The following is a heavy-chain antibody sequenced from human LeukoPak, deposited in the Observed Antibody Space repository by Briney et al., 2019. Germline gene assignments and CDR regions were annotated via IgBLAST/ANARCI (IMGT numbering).Heavy chain of an antibody. CDR3: ANGPTASGYFAYFDY. CDR1: GFTFSSYE. J-gene: IGHJ4*02. D-gene: IGHD3-22*01. CDR2: ISSSGSTI. V-gene: IGHV3-48*03. Sequence: GGSLRLSCAASGFTFSSYEMNWVRQAPGKGLEWVSYISSSGSTIYYADSVKGRFTISRDNAKNSLYLQMNSLRVEDTAFYYCANGPTASGYFAYFDYWGQGTPVIVSS.